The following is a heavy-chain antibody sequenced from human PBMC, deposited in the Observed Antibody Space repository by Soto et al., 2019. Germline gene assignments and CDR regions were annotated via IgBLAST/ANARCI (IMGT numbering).Heavy chain of an antibody. J-gene: IGHJ4*02. V-gene: IGHV4-59*01. CDR1: GGSISSYY. CDR2: IYYSGRT. D-gene: IGHD2-2*02. Sequence: PSETLSLTCTVSGGSISSYYWSWIRQHPGKGLEWIGNIYYSGRTYYNPSLKSRVIMSVDTSKNHFSLRLSSVTAADTAFYYCARAISSSIPSYFDHWGQGTLVTVSS. CDR3: ARAISSSIPSYFDH.